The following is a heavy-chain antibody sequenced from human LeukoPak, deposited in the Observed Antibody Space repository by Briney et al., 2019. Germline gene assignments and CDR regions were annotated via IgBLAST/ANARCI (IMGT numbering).Heavy chain of an antibody. CDR3: AREGYYGSGSPPSLYFDY. J-gene: IGHJ4*02. Sequence: GGSLGLSCAASGFTFRNYVIHWVRQAPGKGLEWVAVTSSDLNVKLYADSVRGRFTISRDNSRSTLYLQMNSLRPEDTAIYYCAREGYYGSGSPPSLYFDYWGQGTLVTVSS. D-gene: IGHD3-10*01. V-gene: IGHV3-30-3*01. CDR2: TSSDLNVK. CDR1: GFTFRNYV.